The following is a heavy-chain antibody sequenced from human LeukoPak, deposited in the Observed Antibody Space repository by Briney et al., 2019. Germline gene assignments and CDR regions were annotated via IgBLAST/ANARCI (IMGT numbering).Heavy chain of an antibody. CDR1: GFTFSSYG. J-gene: IGHJ4*02. CDR2: IWYDGSNK. V-gene: IGHV3-33*01. D-gene: IGHD6-13*01. Sequence: PGGSLKLSCAASGFTFSSYGMHWVRQAPGKGLEWVAVIWYDGSNKYYADSVKGRFTISRDNSKNTLYLQMNSLRAEDTAVYYCARDFKRMAAAGPFDYWGQGTLVTVSS. CDR3: ARDFKRMAAAGPFDY.